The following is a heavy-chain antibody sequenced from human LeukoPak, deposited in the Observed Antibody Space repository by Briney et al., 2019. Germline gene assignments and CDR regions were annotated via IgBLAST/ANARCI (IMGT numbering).Heavy chain of an antibody. V-gene: IGHV3-15*01. CDR2: IKSKTDGGTT. J-gene: IGHJ4*02. CDR1: GFILSNAW. D-gene: IGHD2-2*01. CDR3: ATDIVVVPAAHDY. Sequence: GGSLRLSCAASGFILSNAWMSWVRQAPGKGLEWVGRIKSKTDGGTTDYAAPVKGRFTISRDDPKNTLYLQMNSLKTEDTAVYYCATDIVVVPAAHDYWGQGTLVTVPS.